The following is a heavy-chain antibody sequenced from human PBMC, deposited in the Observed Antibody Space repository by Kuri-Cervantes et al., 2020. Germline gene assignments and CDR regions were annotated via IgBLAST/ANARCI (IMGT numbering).Heavy chain of an antibody. CDR3: ARGRVGAAVFDY. CDR1: GFTFSSYW. D-gene: IGHD1-26*01. CDR2: IKQDGSEK. Sequence: GESLKISCAASGFTFSSYWMSWVRQAPGKGLEWVANIKQDGSEKYYVDSVKGRFTISRDNAKNSLYLQMNSLRVEDTAVYYCARGRVGAAVFDYWGQGTLVTVSS. J-gene: IGHJ4*02. V-gene: IGHV3-7*03.